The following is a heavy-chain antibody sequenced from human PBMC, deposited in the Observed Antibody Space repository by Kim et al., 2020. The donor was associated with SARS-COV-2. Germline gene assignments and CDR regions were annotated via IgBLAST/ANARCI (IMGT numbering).Heavy chain of an antibody. CDR3: AKDFEGFDY. Sequence: GIGYADSVKGRFTISRDNAKNSLYLQMNSLRAEDTALYYCAKDFEGFDYWGQGTLVTVSS. J-gene: IGHJ4*02. CDR2: GI. V-gene: IGHV3-9*01.